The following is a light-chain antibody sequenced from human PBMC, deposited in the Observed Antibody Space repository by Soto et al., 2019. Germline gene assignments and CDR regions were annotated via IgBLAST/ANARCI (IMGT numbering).Light chain of an antibody. CDR1: SSDIGAFNY. V-gene: IGLV2-14*01. CDR2: GVT. CDR3: SSYTTAFFYV. J-gene: IGLJ1*01. Sequence: QSVLTQPASVSGSPGQSITISCTGSSSDIGAFNYVAWYQQHPGKAPKLIIHGVTNRPSGVSSRFSGSKSDYTASLTTSGLQAEDEADYYCSSYTTAFFYVFGTGTKVTVL.